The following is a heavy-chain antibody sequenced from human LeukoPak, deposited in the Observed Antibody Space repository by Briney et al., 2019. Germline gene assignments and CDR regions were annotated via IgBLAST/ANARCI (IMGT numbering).Heavy chain of an antibody. CDR2: ISGSGGST. CDR1: GFTFSSYA. CDR3: AMAIVVVPAARTI. V-gene: IGHV3-23*01. D-gene: IGHD2-2*01. Sequence: PGGSLRLSCAASGFTFSSYAMSWVRQAPGKGLEWVSAISGSGGSTYYADSVKGRFTISRDNSKNTLYLQMNSLRAEDTAVYYCAMAIVVVPAARTIWGQGTMVTVSS. J-gene: IGHJ3*02.